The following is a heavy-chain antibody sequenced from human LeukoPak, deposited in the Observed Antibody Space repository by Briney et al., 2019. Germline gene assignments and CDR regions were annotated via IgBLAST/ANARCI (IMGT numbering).Heavy chain of an antibody. J-gene: IGHJ4*02. V-gene: IGHV3-9*01. CDR3: ARALVGIAAAGADY. CDR1: GFTFDDYA. D-gene: IGHD6-13*01. CDR2: VDWNSGSI. Sequence: PGGSLRLSCAASGFTFDDYAMYWVRQAPGKGLEWVSSVDWNSGSIDYADSLKGRFTVSRDNAKNSLYLEMNSLRAEDTAVYYCARALVGIAAAGADYWGQGTLVTVSS.